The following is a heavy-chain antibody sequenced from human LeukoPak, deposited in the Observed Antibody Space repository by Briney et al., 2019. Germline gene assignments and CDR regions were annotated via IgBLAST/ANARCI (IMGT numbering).Heavy chain of an antibody. V-gene: IGHV4-39*02. CDR1: GGSISSSSYY. CDR3: AKAPGYTVYNWFDP. Sequence: SETLSLTCTVSGGSISSSSYYWGWIRQPPGKGLEWIGSIYYSGSTYYSPSLKSRVTISVDTSKNHFSLRLSSVTAADTAVYYCAKAPGYTVYNWFDPWGQGTLVTVSS. D-gene: IGHD5-12*01. J-gene: IGHJ5*02. CDR2: IYYSGST.